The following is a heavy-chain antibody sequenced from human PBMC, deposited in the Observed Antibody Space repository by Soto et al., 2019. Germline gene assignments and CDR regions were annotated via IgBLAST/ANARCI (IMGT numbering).Heavy chain of an antibody. J-gene: IGHJ3*02. CDR2: VNSDGSIT. CDR3: AGEYSSSWYAFDM. D-gene: IGHD6-13*01. V-gene: IGHV3-74*01. Sequence: GGSLRLSCAASGLTINSYWMHWVRQAPGKGLLWVSRVNSDGSITSYADSVKGRFTISRDNDEKTLYLHMNSLGAEDTAVYYCAGEYSSSWYAFDMWGQGTMVTVSS. CDR1: GLTINSYW.